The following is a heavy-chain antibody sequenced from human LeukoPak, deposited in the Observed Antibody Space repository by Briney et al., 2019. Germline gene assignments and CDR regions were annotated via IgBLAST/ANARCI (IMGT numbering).Heavy chain of an antibody. CDR3: ARDLAHSYCSSTSCPVGG. CDR2: INPNSGGT. Sequence: ASVKVSCKASGYTFTGYYMHCVRQAPGQGLEWMGWINPNSGGTNYAQKFQGRVTMTRDTSISTAYMELSRLRSDDTAVCYCARDLAHSYCSSTSCPVGGWGQGTLVTVSS. CDR1: GYTFTGYY. D-gene: IGHD2-2*01. V-gene: IGHV1-2*02. J-gene: IGHJ4*02.